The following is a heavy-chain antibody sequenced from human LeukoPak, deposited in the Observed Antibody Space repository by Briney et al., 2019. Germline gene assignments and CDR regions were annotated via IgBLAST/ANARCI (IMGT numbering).Heavy chain of an antibody. CDR1: GYTFTSYW. D-gene: IGHD6-13*01. CDR3: ARAPRNSSTMLDY. J-gene: IGHJ4*02. Sequence: ASVKVSCKASGYTFTSYWIQWVRQAPGQGLEWMGLINPDGGSTACAHRFQGRVTMTRDTSTSTVYMDFSSLRSEDTALYYCARAPRNSSTMLDYWGQGTLVTVSS. V-gene: IGHV1-46*01. CDR2: INPDGGST.